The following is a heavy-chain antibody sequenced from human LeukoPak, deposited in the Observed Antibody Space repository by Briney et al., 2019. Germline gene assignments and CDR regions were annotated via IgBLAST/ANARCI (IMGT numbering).Heavy chain of an antibody. CDR2: LYSGGST. Sequence: GGSLRLSCAASGFTVSSNYMTWVREAPGMGLEWVSVLYSGGSTYYSDSVKGRFTISRDNSKNTLYLQMNSLRAEDTVVYYCARRAGAYTHPYDYWGQGTLVTVS. CDR3: ARRAGAYTHPYDY. J-gene: IGHJ4*02. CDR1: GFTVSSNY. V-gene: IGHV3-66*04. D-gene: IGHD3-16*01.